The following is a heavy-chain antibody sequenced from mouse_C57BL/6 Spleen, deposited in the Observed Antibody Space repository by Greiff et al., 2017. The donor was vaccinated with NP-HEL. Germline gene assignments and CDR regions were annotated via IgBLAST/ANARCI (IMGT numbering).Heavy chain of an antibody. J-gene: IGHJ4*01. CDR2: INPNNGGT. D-gene: IGHD2-3*01. V-gene: IGHV1-18*01. CDR1: GYTFTDYN. Sequence: VQLQQSGPELVKPGASVKIPCKASGYTFTDYNMDWVKQSHGKSLEWIGDINPNNGGTIYNQKFKGKATLTVDKSSSTAYMELRSLTSEDTAVYYCARWLLRRGYYAMDYWGQGTSVTVSS. CDR3: ARWLLRRGYYAMDY.